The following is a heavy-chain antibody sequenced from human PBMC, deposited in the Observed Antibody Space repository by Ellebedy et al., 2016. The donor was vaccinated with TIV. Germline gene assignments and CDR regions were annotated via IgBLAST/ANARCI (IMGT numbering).Heavy chain of an antibody. Sequence: GESLKISXAASGFTFSSYGMHWVRQAPGKGLEWVAVISYDGSNKYYADSVKGRFTISRDNSKNTLYLQMNSLRAEDTAVYYCATNLAAVTTRGYFDLWGRGTLVTVSS. CDR2: ISYDGSNK. CDR3: ATNLAAVTTRGYFDL. D-gene: IGHD4-17*01. CDR1: GFTFSSYG. J-gene: IGHJ2*01. V-gene: IGHV3-30*03.